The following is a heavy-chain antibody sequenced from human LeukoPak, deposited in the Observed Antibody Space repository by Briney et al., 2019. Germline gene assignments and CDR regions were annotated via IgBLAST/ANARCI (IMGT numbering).Heavy chain of an antibody. CDR2: ISSSGSTI. CDR3: GGGWLQFTLDY. J-gene: IGHJ4*02. D-gene: IGHD5-24*01. CDR1: GFTFSSYE. Sequence: SGGSLRLSCAASGFTFSSYEMNWVRQAPGKGLEWVSYISSSGSTIYYADSVKGRFTISRDNAKNSLYLQMNSLRAEDTAVYYCGGGWLQFTLDYWGQGTLVTVSS. V-gene: IGHV3-48*03.